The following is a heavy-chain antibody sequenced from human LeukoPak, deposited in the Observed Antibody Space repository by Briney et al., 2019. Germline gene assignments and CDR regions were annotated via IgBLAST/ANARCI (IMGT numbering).Heavy chain of an antibody. D-gene: IGHD6-13*01. CDR1: GGSISSYY. V-gene: IGHV4-59*01. J-gene: IGHJ4*02. Sequence: SETLSLTCTVSGGSISSYYWSWLRQPPAKGLEWIGYIYYSGSTNYNPSLKSRVTISVDTSKNQFSLKLSSVTAADTAVYYCARAEHIAAAPEDWGQGTLVTVSS. CDR3: ARAEHIAAAPED. CDR2: IYYSGST.